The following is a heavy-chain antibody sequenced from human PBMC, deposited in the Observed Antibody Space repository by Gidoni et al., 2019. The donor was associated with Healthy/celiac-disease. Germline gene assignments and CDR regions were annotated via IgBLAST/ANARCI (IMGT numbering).Heavy chain of an antibody. J-gene: IGHJ4*02. V-gene: IGHV3-23*01. CDR1: GFTFSSYA. CDR2: ISGSGGST. Sequence: EVQLLESGGGLVQPGGSLRLSCAASGFTFSSYAMSWVRQAPGKGLEWVSAISGSGGSTYYADSVKGRFTISRDNSKNTLYLQMNSLRAEDTAVYYCAAGYYDFWSGYYPIDYWGQGTLVTVSS. CDR3: AAGYYDFWSGYYPIDY. D-gene: IGHD3-3*01.